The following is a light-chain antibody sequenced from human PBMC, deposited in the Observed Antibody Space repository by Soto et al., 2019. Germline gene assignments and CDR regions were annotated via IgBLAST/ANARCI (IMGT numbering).Light chain of an antibody. V-gene: IGLV1-44*01. Sequence: QPVLTQPPSASGTPGQRVTISCSGSSSNIGSNTVNWYQQLPGTAPKLLIYSNNQRPSGVPDRFSGSKSGTSASLAISGLQSEDEADYYCAAWDDSLNCGVFGGGTKLTVL. CDR1: SSNIGSNT. J-gene: IGLJ3*02. CDR2: SNN. CDR3: AAWDDSLNCGV.